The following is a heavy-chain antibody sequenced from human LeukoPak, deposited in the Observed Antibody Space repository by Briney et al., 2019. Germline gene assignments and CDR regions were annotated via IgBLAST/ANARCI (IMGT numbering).Heavy chain of an antibody. D-gene: IGHD5-18*01. V-gene: IGHV4-4*07. CDR2: IYSSGGT. Sequence: SETLSLTCSVSGASISAYHWSWIRQPAGKGLEWIGRIYSSGGTNYIPSLKSRLTMSVDTSKNQFSLKLNSVTAADTAVYYCARDYSYPGYWGQGTLVTVSS. CDR3: ARDYSYPGY. CDR1: GASISAYH. J-gene: IGHJ4*02.